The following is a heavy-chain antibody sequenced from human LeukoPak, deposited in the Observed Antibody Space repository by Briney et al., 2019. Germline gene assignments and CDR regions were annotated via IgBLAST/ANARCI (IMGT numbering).Heavy chain of an antibody. V-gene: IGHV3-23*01. J-gene: IGHJ4*02. D-gene: IGHD3-3*01. CDR3: AKSGARWSHFDS. CDR2: IRGNGGST. Sequence: PGGSLRLSCAASGFTFSSYAMSWVRQAPGKGLEWVSGIRGNGGSTYYADSVKGRFIISRDNSKNTLYLQMDSLRDEDTALYYCAKSGARWSHFDSWGQGALVTVSS. CDR1: GFTFSSYA.